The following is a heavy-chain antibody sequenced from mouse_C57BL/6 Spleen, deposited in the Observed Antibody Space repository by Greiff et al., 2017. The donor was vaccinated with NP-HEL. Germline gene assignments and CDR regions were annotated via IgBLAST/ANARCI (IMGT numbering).Heavy chain of an antibody. CDR2: IYPRDGST. D-gene: IGHD1-1*01. CDR3: ARGYGPYYYAMDY. Sequence: QVQLQQSGPELVKPGASVKLSCKASGYTFTSYDINWVKQRPGQGLEWIGWIYPRDGSTKYNEKFKGKATLTVDTSSSTAYMELHSLTSEDSSVYFCARGYGPYYYAMDYWGQGTSVTVSS. J-gene: IGHJ4*01. CDR1: GYTFTSYD. V-gene: IGHV1-85*01.